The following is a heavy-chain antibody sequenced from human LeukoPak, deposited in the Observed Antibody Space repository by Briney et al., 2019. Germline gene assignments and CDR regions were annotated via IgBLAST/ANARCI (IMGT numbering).Heavy chain of an antibody. Sequence: PSETLSLTCTVSGGSISSSIYYWGWIRQPPGKGLEWIGSIYYSGRTYYNPSLKSRVTISLDTSKNQFSLKLSSVTAADTAVYYCARLGGSFNWFDPWGQGNLVTVSS. V-gene: IGHV4-39*01. CDR2: IYYSGRT. CDR3: ARLGGSFNWFDP. D-gene: IGHD2-15*01. J-gene: IGHJ5*02. CDR1: GGSISSSIYY.